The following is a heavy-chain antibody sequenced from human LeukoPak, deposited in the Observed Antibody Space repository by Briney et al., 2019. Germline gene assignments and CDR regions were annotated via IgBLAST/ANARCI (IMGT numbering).Heavy chain of an antibody. V-gene: IGHV3-21*01. CDR3: ARDYYDSSGYYHFDY. CDR1: GFTFSSYS. D-gene: IGHD3-22*01. CDR2: ISSSSSYI. Sequence: KAGGSLRLSCAASGFTFSSYSMNWVRQAPGKGLEWVSSISSSSSYIYYADSVKGRFTISRDNAKNPLYLQMNSLRAEDTAVYYCARDYYDSSGYYHFDYWGQGTLVTVSS. J-gene: IGHJ4*02.